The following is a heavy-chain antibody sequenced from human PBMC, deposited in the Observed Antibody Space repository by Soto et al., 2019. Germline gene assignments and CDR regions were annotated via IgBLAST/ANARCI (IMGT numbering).Heavy chain of an antibody. CDR3: ARSQGSSTSLEIYYYYYYGMDV. J-gene: IGHJ6*02. V-gene: IGHV1-69*01. Sequence: QVQLVQSGAEVKKPGSSVKVSCKASGGTFCSYAISWVRQAPGQGLEWMGGIIPISDTTNYAQKFQGRVTITADESTSTAYMELSSLRSEDTAVYYCARSQGSSTSLEIYYYYYYGMDVWGHGTTITVFS. CDR1: GGTFCSYA. CDR2: IIPISDTT. D-gene: IGHD2-2*01.